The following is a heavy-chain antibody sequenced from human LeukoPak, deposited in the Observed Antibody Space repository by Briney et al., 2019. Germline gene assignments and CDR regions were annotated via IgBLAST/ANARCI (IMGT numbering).Heavy chain of an antibody. CDR3: ASPALGYCSSTSCYEGDFDY. V-gene: IGHV4-39*01. J-gene: IGHJ4*02. CDR1: GGSISSSSYY. D-gene: IGHD2-2*01. Sequence: SETLSLTCTVSGGSISSSSYYWGWIRQPPGKGLEWIGSIYYSGSTYYNPSLKSRVTISVDTSKNQFSLKLSSVTAADTAVYYCASPALGYCSSTSCYEGDFDYWGQGTLVTVSS. CDR2: IYYSGST.